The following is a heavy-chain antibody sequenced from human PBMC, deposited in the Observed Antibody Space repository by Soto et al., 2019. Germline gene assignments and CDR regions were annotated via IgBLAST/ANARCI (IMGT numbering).Heavy chain of an antibody. D-gene: IGHD5-12*01. CDR1: GFTFGDHY. V-gene: IGHV3-72*01. J-gene: IGHJ4*02. Sequence: GGSLRLSCAVSGFTFGDHYMDWVRQAPGKGLEWIGRIRNKAHSYSTTYAASVKGRLIISRDDSKNTLYLQMNSLRAEDTAVYYCAKRSGYQEAAYLDYWGQGTLVTVSS. CDR3: AKRSGYQEAAYLDY. CDR2: IRNKAHSYST.